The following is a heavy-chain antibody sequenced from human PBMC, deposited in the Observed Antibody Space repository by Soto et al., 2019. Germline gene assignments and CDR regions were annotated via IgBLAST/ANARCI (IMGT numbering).Heavy chain of an antibody. CDR1: GFTFSSYA. D-gene: IGHD6-13*01. CDR2: ISGSAGST. J-gene: IGHJ4*02. Sequence: GGSLSLSCAASGFTFSSYAMSWVRQAPGKGLEWVSAISGSAGSTYYADSLKGRFTISRDNSKNTLYLQMNSLRAEDTAVYDCTKGTSDGADLATACYFDYRGQGTLVTVSS. V-gene: IGHV3-23*01. CDR3: TKGTSDGADLATACYFDY.